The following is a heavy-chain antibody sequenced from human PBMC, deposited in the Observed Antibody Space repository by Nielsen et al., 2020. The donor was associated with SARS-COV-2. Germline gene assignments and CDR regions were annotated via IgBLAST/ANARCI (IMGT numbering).Heavy chain of an antibody. Sequence: GGSLRLSCAASGFTFSSYAMHWVRQAPGKGLEWVAVISYDGSNKYYADSVKGRFTISRDNSKNTLYLQMNSLRAEDTVVYYCARGGVNSSGYYYVYAFDIWGQGTMVTVSS. CDR2: ISYDGSNK. CDR3: ARGGVNSSGYYYVYAFDI. D-gene: IGHD3-22*01. J-gene: IGHJ3*02. V-gene: IGHV3-30*04. CDR1: GFTFSSYA.